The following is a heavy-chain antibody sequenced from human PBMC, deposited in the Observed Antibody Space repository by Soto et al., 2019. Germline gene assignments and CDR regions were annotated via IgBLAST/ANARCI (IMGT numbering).Heavy chain of an antibody. CDR3: ARDANGYSSGWYARDYYGGMDV. D-gene: IGHD6-19*01. Sequence: QVQLVQSGAEVKKPEASVMVSCKASGYTFTSYGISWVRQAPGQGLEWMGWISAYNVNTNYAQKLQGRVTMTTETATSTAYMELRRLRTAGTAVYYCARDANGYSSGWYARDYYGGMDVWGQGTTITVS. CDR2: ISAYNVNT. V-gene: IGHV1-18*01. J-gene: IGHJ6*02. CDR1: GYTFTSYG.